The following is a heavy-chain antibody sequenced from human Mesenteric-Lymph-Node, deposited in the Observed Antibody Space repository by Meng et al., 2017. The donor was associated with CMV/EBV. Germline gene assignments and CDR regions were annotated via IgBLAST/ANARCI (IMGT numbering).Heavy chain of an antibody. CDR1: GYTFTSYA. D-gene: IGHD3-10*01. V-gene: IGHV7-4-1*02. CDR2: INTNTGNP. J-gene: IGHJ4*02. CDR3: ARGMVRGDF. Sequence: VSCKASGYTFTSYAMRWVRQAPGQGLGWMGWINTNTGNPTYAQGFTGRFVFSLDTSVSAAYLEISSLRTEDTAVYYCARGMVRGDFWGQGALVTVSS.